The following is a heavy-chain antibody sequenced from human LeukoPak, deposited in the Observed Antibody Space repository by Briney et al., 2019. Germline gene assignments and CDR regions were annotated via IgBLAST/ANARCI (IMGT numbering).Heavy chain of an antibody. CDR2: ISGSGDST. CDR1: GFTFSSYA. CDR3: AKTRPLDSSSWSHGNY. J-gene: IGHJ4*02. Sequence: GGSLRLSCAASGFTFSSYAMSWVRQAPGKGLEWVSAISGSGDSTYYGDSVKGRFTISRDNSKNTLYLQMNSLRAEDTAVYYCAKTRPLDSSSWSHGNYWGQGTLVTVSS. D-gene: IGHD6-13*01. V-gene: IGHV3-23*01.